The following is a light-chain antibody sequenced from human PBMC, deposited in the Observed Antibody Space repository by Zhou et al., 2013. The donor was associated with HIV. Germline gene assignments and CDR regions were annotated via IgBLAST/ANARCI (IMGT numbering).Light chain of an antibody. J-gene: IGKJ4*01. CDR1: LSIRRF. CDR3: QQTYSVHVT. CDR2: HAS. Sequence: DVQLTQSPSSLAASVGDTVTITCRASLSIRRFLNWYQHKPGKTPKLLIFHASDLQTGVPRRFNGSGSGTEFTLTIGSLQPEDFATYYCQQTYSVHVTFGGGTKV. V-gene: IGKV1-39*01.